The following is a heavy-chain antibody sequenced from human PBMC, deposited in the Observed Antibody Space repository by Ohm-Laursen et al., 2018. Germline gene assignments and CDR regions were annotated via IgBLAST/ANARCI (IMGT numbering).Heavy chain of an antibody. D-gene: IGHD3-22*01. V-gene: IGHV4-59*01. CDR2: IYYRGTT. CDR1: GGSISSYY. J-gene: IGHJ6*02. Sequence: TLSLTCPVPGGSISSYYWSWIRQPPGKGLEWIGYIYYRGTTNYNPSLKSRVTISVDTSKNQFSLKLSSVTAADTALYYCARIESGSGGYWYFGMDVWGQGTTVTVSS. CDR3: ARIESGSGGYWYFGMDV.